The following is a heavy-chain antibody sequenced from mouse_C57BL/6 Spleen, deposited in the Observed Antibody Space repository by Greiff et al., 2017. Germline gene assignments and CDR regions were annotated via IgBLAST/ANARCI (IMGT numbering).Heavy chain of an antibody. CDR2: ISSGSSTI. D-gene: IGHD2-4*01. V-gene: IGHV5-17*01. Sequence: DVMLVESGGGLVKPGGSLKLSCAASGFTFSDYGMHWVRQAPEKGLEWVAYISSGSSTIYYADTVKGRFTISRDNAKNTLFLQMTSLRSEDTAMYYCARTNYDYDVDYYAMDYWGQGTSVTVSS. CDR1: GFTFSDYG. CDR3: ARTNYDYDVDYYAMDY. J-gene: IGHJ4*01.